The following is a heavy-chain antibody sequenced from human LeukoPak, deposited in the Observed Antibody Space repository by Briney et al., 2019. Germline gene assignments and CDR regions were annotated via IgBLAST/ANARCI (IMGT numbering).Heavy chain of an antibody. D-gene: IGHD2-2*01. CDR2: ISAYNGNT. CDR1: GYTFTSYG. Sequence: ASVKVSCKASGYTFTSYGISWVRQAPGQGLEWMGWISAYNGNTNYAQKLQGRVTMTTDTSTSTAYMELRSLRSDDTAVYYCARDHSYFVEYQVDYWGQGTLVTVSS. V-gene: IGHV1-18*01. J-gene: IGHJ4*02. CDR3: ARDHSYFVEYQVDY.